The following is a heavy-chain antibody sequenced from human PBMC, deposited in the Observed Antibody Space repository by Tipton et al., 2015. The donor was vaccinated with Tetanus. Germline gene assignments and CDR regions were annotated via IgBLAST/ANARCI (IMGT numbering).Heavy chain of an antibody. V-gene: IGHV4-59*04. J-gene: IGHJ5*02. CDR3: SRTAVNWFDP. CDR2: IYYNGNT. D-gene: IGHD1-1*01. CDR1: GGSISSYY. Sequence: GLVKPSETLSLTCTVSGGSISSYYWSWIRQPPGKGLEWIGNIYYNGNTLQNPSLKSRVTMSLDKSKNQFSLKLRSVTAADTAFYYCSRTAVNWFDPWGPGILVTVSS.